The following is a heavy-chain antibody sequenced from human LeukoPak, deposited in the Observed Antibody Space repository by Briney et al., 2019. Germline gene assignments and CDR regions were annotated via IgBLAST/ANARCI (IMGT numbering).Heavy chain of an antibody. CDR1: GFTFSSYW. CDR2: IKTDGSLT. CDR3: ARDLNWETY. Sequence: GGSLRLSCVASGFTFSSYWMTWVRQAPGKGLEWVANIKTDGSLTYYVDSVKGRFTISRDNAKNSLYLQMNSLRAEDTAVYYCARDLNWETYWGQGTLVSVSP. D-gene: IGHD7-27*01. V-gene: IGHV3-7*01. J-gene: IGHJ4*02.